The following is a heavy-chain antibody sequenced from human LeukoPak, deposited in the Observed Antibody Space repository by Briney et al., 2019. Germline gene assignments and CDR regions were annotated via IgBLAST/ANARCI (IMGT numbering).Heavy chain of an antibody. V-gene: IGHV4-34*01. CDR1: GGSFRGYY. CDR2: INHSGST. Sequence: SETLSLTCAVYGGSFRGYYWSWIRQPPGKGLEWISEINHSGSTNYNPSLKSRVTTSVDTTKNHFSLKLSYVTAADTAVYYCAGGGSGSPDYWGQGTVVSVS. D-gene: IGHD3-10*01. CDR3: AGGGSGSPDY. J-gene: IGHJ4*02.